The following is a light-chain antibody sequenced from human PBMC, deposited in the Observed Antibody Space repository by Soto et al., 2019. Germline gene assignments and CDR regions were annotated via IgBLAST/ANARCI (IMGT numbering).Light chain of an antibody. CDR2: DAS. CDR1: QSVSSY. Sequence: EIVLTQSQATLSLSPGERATLSCRASQSVSSYLAWYQQKPGQAPRLLIYDASNRATGIPARFSGSRSGTDVTLTISSLEPEDFAIYYCEQRSNWPPTFGQGTKLEIK. CDR3: EQRSNWPPT. J-gene: IGKJ2*01. V-gene: IGKV3-11*01.